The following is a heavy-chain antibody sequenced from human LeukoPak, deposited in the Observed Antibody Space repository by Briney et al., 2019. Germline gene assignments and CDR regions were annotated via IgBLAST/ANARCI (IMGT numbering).Heavy chain of an antibody. J-gene: IGHJ5*02. Sequence: GGCLRLSCAASGFTFSTSTMNWVRQAPGKGLEWDASISSTSNNIHYADSGKGRFTISRDNAENSLFLQMNSLRAEDTAVYYCVRGDNRESWGQGTLVTVSS. V-gene: IGHV3-21*01. CDR2: ISSTSNNI. CDR3: VRGDNRES. CDR1: GFTFSTST. D-gene: IGHD1-14*01.